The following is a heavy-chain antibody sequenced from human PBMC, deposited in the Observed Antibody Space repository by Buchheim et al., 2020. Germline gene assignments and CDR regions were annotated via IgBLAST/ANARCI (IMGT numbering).Heavy chain of an antibody. CDR2: ISSSGSPI. J-gene: IGHJ6*02. CDR1: GFTFSSYE. D-gene: IGHD3-3*01. CDR3: ARDHYDFWSGSGYGMDV. V-gene: IGHV3-48*03. Sequence: EVQLVESGGGLVQPGGSLRLSCAASGFTFSSYEMNWVRQAPGKGLEWVSYISSSGSPIYYADSVKGRFTIYRDNAKNSLYLQMNSLRAEDTAVYYCARDHYDFWSGSGYGMDVWGQGTT.